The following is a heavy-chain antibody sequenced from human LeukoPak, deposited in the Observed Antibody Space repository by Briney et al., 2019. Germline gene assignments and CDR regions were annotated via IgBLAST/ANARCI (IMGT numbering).Heavy chain of an antibody. CDR1: GYSFTGHY. CDR2: ISAYNGNT. Sequence: GASVKVSCKASGYSFTGHYMHWVRQAPGQGLEWMGWISAYNGNTNYAQKLQGRVTMTTDTSTSTAYMELRSLRSDDTAVYYCARDLYYYGSGSYLYYYYYYMDVWGKGTTVTISS. V-gene: IGHV1-18*04. CDR3: ARDLYYYGSGSYLYYYYYYMDV. D-gene: IGHD3-10*01. J-gene: IGHJ6*03.